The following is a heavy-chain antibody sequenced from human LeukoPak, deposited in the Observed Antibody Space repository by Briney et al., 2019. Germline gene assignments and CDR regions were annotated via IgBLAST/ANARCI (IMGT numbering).Heavy chain of an antibody. Sequence: SVKVSCKASGGTFSSYAISWVRQAPGQGLEWMGRIIPILGIANYAQKFQGRGTITADKSTSTACMELSSLRSEDTAVYYCARHLLDIVVVPAAINYYYGMDVWGQGTTVTVSS. CDR1: GGTFSSYA. CDR2: IIPILGIA. J-gene: IGHJ6*02. V-gene: IGHV1-69*04. D-gene: IGHD2-2*01. CDR3: ARHLLDIVVVPAAINYYYGMDV.